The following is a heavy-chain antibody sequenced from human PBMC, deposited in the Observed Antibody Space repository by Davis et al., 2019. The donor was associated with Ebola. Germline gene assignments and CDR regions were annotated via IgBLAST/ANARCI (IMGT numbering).Heavy chain of an antibody. V-gene: IGHV3-30*18. J-gene: IGHJ4*02. CDR2: ISYDGSNK. Sequence: GESLKISCAASGFTFSSYGMHWVRQAPGKGLEWVAVISYDGSNKYYADSVKGRFTISRDNSKNTLYLQMNSLRAEDTAVYYCAKDLLLGWELLAGPFDYWGQGTLVTVSS. CDR1: GFTFSSYG. CDR3: AKDLLLGWELLAGPFDY. D-gene: IGHD1-26*01.